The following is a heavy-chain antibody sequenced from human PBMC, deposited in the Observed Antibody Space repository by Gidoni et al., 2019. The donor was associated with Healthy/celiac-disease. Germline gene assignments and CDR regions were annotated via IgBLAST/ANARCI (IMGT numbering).Heavy chain of an antibody. J-gene: IGHJ4*02. V-gene: IGHV3-7*03. CDR1: GFTFSSYW. CDR2: IKQDGSEK. D-gene: IGHD1-1*01. Sequence: EVPLVESGGGLVHPGGSLRLSCSASGFTFSSYWMSWVRQAPGKGLEWVANIKQDGSEKYYVDSVKGRFTISRDNAKNSLYLQMNSLRAEDTAVYYCARDRYSGTFDYWGQGTLVTVSS. CDR3: ARDRYSGTFDY.